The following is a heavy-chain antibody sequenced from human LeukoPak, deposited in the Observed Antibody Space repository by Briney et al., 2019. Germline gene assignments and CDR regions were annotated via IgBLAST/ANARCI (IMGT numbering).Heavy chain of an antibody. D-gene: IGHD4-17*01. CDR2: IYYSGSA. CDR3: ARESTVTLFDS. CDR1: GGSISSYY. J-gene: IGHJ4*02. V-gene: IGHV4-59*01. Sequence: KTSETLSLICTVSGGSISSYYWSWIRQPPGKGLEWIGYIYYSGSANYNPSLKRRVTISVDTSKNQFSLKLSSVTAADTAVYYCARESTVTLFDSWGQGTLVTVSS.